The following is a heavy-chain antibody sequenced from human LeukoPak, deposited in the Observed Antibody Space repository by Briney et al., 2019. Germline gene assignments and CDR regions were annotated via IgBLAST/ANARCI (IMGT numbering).Heavy chain of an antibody. D-gene: IGHD5-18*01. Sequence: GGSLRLSCAASGFTVSSNYMSWVRQAPGKGLEWVSVIYSGGSTCYADSVKGRVTISRDNSKNTLYIQMNSLRAEDTAVYYCARERGYSYGSVDYYYGMDVWGQGTTVTVSS. CDR3: ARERGYSYGSVDYYYGMDV. J-gene: IGHJ6*02. CDR1: GFTVSSNY. CDR2: IYSGGST. V-gene: IGHV3-66*01.